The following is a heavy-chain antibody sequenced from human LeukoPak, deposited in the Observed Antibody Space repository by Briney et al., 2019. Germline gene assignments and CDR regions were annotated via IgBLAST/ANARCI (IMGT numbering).Heavy chain of an antibody. D-gene: IGHD6-13*01. V-gene: IGHV4-59*01. Sequence: PSETLSLTCTVSGGSISSYYWSWIRQPPGKGLEWVGYIYYSGSTNYNPSLKSRVTMSVDTSKNQFSLKLSSVTAADTAVYYCARAKAAAGVDYWGQGTLVTVSS. CDR2: IYYSGST. J-gene: IGHJ4*02. CDR3: ARAKAAAGVDY. CDR1: GGSISSYY.